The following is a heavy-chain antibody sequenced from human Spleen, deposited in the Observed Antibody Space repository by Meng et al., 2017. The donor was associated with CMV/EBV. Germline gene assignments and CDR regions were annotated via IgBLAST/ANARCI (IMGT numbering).Heavy chain of an antibody. D-gene: IGHD3-10*01. CDR1: GFTVSSNY. V-gene: IGHV3-23*03. Sequence: GESLKISCAASGFTVSSNYMSWVRQAPGKGLEWVSVIHSGGESTYYADSVKGRFTISRDNSKNTLNLQMNSLRAEDTAVYYCAKAYGSGKSFFDYWGQGTLVTVSS. J-gene: IGHJ4*02. CDR2: IHSGGEST. CDR3: AKAYGSGKSFFDY.